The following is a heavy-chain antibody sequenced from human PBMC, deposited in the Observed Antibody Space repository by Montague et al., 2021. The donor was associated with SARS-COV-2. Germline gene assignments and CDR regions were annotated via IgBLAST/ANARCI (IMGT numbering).Heavy chain of an antibody. Sequence: SETLSLTCAVYGGSFSGYYWSWIRQPPGKGLEWIGEINHGGSTNYNPSLKSRVTISVDTSKNHFSLKLSSVTAADTAVYYCTREGYQVLWSDYYYYGMDVGGQGTTVTVSS. J-gene: IGHJ6*02. CDR2: INHGGST. CDR1: GGSFSGYY. CDR3: TREGYQVLWSDYYYYGMDV. V-gene: IGHV4-34*01. D-gene: IGHD2-2*01.